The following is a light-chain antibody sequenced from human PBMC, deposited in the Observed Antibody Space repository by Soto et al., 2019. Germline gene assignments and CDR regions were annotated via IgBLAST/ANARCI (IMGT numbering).Light chain of an antibody. Sequence: QAARPQPASVSGSPGQSITISRTGTSGDVGNYNYVSWYQHHPGKAPKLVIFGVSDRPSGISYRFSGFKSDNTASLTISGLQPEDEADYYCSSYTSSNTFVFGTGTKVTVL. V-gene: IGLV2-14*01. CDR1: SGDVGNYNY. CDR3: SSYTSSNTFV. CDR2: GVS. J-gene: IGLJ1*01.